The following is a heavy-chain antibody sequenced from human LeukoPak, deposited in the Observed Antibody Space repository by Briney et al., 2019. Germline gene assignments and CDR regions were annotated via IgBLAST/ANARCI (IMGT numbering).Heavy chain of an antibody. CDR1: GFTFSSYA. V-gene: IGHV3-74*01. CDR3: VRDTLEYSSGFDY. D-gene: IGHD6-19*01. CDR2: INSDGSST. Sequence: GGSLRLSCAASGFTFSSYAMSWVRQAPGKGLVWVSRINSDGSSTTYADSVKGRFTISRDNAKNTLYLQMNSLRAEDTAVYYCVRDTLEYSSGFDYWGQGTLVTVSS. J-gene: IGHJ4*02.